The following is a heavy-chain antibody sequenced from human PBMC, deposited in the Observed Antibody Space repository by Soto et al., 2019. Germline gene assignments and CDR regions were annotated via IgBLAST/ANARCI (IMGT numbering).Heavy chain of an antibody. V-gene: IGHV4-59*11. J-gene: IGHJ4*02. D-gene: IGHD3-3*01. CDR2: IFHTGST. CDR3: AREDDFWSGYLAY. CDR1: GSSISRHY. Sequence: SETLSLTCTVSGSSISRHYCSWIRQPQGKGLELIGYIFHTGSTNYNPSLKRRVNLSIDTSKNQFSLKLNSVTAADTVVYYCAREDDFWSGYLAYWGQGTLVTVS.